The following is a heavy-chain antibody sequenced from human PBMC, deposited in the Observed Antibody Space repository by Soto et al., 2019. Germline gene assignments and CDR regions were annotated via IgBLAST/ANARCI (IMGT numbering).Heavy chain of an antibody. D-gene: IGHD3-10*01. CDR3: ARDYYGSGSYYNGDAFDI. Sequence: SETLSLTCTVSGGSISSYYWSWIRQPPGEGLEWIGYIYYSGSTNYNPSLKSRVTISVDTSKNQFSLKLSSVTAADTAVYYCARDYYGSGSYYNGDAFDIWGQGTMVTVSS. V-gene: IGHV4-59*01. J-gene: IGHJ3*02. CDR2: IYYSGST. CDR1: GGSISSYY.